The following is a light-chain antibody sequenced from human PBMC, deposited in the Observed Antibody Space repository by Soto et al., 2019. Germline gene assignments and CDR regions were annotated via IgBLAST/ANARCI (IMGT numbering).Light chain of an antibody. V-gene: IGLV1-47*01. Sequence: QSVLTQPPSASGTPGQGVTISCSGSSSNIGSNYVYWYQQLPGTAPKLLIYRDNQRPSGVPDRFSGSKSGTSASLAISGLRAEDEADYHCAAWDDSLSGPVFGGGTKLTVL. CDR2: RDN. CDR3: AAWDDSLSGPV. J-gene: IGLJ2*01. CDR1: SSNIGSNY.